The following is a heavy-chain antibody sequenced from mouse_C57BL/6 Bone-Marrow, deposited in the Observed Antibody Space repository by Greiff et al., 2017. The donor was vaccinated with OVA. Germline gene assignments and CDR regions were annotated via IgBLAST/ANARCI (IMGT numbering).Heavy chain of an antibody. CDR2: ISGGGGNT. CDR1: GFTFSSYT. J-gene: IGHJ2*01. D-gene: IGHD1-1*01. CDR3: ARRGSFITTVVAPFDY. V-gene: IGHV5-9*01. Sequence: EVKLVESGGGLVKPGGSLKLSCAASGFTFSSYTMSWVRQTPEKRLEWVATISGGGGNTYYPDSVKGRFTISRDNAKNTLYLQMSSLRSEDTALYYCARRGSFITTVVAPFDYWGQGTTLTVSS.